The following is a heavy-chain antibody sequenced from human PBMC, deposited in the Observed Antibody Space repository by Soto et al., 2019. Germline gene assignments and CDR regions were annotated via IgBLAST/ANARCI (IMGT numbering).Heavy chain of an antibody. Sequence: SETLSLTCTVSGGSISSYYWSWIRQPPGKGLEWIGYIYYSGSTNYNPSLKSRVTISVDTSKNQFSLKLSSVTAADTAVYYCARVPSGSYYNDYWGQGTLVTVSS. V-gene: IGHV4-59*01. J-gene: IGHJ4*02. CDR2: IYYSGST. D-gene: IGHD1-26*01. CDR1: GGSISSYY. CDR3: ARVPSGSYYNDY.